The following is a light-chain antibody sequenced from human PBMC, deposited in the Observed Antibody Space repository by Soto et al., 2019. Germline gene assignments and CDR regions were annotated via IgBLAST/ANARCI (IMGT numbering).Light chain of an antibody. V-gene: IGKV4-1*01. CDR1: QSVLYSSNNKNY. Sequence: DIVMTQSPDSLAVSLGERATINCKSSQSVLYSSNNKNYLAWYQQKPGQPPKLLIYWASTRESGVPDRFSGSGSGTEFTLTISSLQAEDVAVYYCHQYSSTPFTFGPGTKVDFK. CDR2: WAS. J-gene: IGKJ3*01. CDR3: HQYSSTPFT.